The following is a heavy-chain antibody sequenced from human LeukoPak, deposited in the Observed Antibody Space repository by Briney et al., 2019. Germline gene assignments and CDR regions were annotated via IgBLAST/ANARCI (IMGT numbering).Heavy chain of an antibody. CDR3: ARGRYCGGDCYHRLYPNWFDP. D-gene: IGHD2-21*02. CDR2: IYHSAST. CDR1: GGSISSYY. V-gene: IGHV4-59*12. Sequence: SETLFLTCTVSGGSISSYYWSWIRQPPGKGLEWIGSIYHSASTYYNPSLKSQVTISVDRSKNQFSLKLSSVTAADTAVYYCARGRYCGGDCYHRLYPNWFDPWGQGTLVTVSS. J-gene: IGHJ5*02.